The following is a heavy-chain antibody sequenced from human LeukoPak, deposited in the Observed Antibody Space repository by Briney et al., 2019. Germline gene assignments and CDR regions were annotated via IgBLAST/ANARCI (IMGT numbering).Heavy chain of an antibody. J-gene: IGHJ5*02. CDR3: AKGEYQLLRDWYDP. V-gene: IGHV3-9*01. CDR1: GFTFDDYA. Sequence: PGGSLRLSCAASGFTFDDYAMHWVRQAPGKGLEWVSGISWNSGSIGYADSVKGRFTISRDNAKNSLYLQMNSLRAEDTALYYCAKGEYQLLRDWYDPWGQGTLVTVPS. CDR2: ISWNSGSI. D-gene: IGHD2-2*01.